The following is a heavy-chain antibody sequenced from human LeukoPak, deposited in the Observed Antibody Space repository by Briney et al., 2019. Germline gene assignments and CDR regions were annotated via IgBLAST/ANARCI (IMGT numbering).Heavy chain of an antibody. D-gene: IGHD6-13*01. V-gene: IGHV3-23*01. Sequence: TGGSLRLSCAASGFTFSSYAMAWVRQAPGKGLEWVSGISLSGNSTYYADSVKGRFTISRDNPKNTLFLQMNSLRDADTAVYYCAKLGAAAVRRYYFDYWGQGTLVTVSS. J-gene: IGHJ4*02. CDR3: AKLGAAAVRRYYFDY. CDR1: GFTFSSYA. CDR2: ISLSGNST.